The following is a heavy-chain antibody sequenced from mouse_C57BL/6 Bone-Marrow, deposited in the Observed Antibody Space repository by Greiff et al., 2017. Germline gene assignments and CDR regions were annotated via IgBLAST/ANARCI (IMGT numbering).Heavy chain of an antibody. CDR2: IYPRSGNT. J-gene: IGHJ2*01. CDR3: ANPITTVGYYFDY. Sequence: QVQLQQSGAELARPGASVKLSCKASGYTFTSYGISWVKQRTGQGLEWIGEIYPRSGNTYYNAKFKGKATLTADKYSSTAYMELRSLTSEDAAVYFCANPITTVGYYFDYWGQGTTLTVSS. CDR1: GYTFTSYG. D-gene: IGHD1-1*01. V-gene: IGHV1-81*01.